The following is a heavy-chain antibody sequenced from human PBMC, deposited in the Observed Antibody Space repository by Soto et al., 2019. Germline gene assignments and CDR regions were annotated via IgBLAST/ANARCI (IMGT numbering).Heavy chain of an antibody. CDR3: ARRAWDSYYAIDG. CDR1: GFKYTAFA. D-gene: IGHD3-22*01. J-gene: IGHJ6*02. V-gene: IGHV3-30*09. Sequence: VQLVESGGGEVQPGRSLRLSCAASGFKYTAFALHWVSQAPGKGLEWVAIISYDGSDKYYADSVKGRFVISRDNPKNTLYLEMNSLRPEDTAVYFCARRAWDSYYAIDGWGQGTTVTVFS. CDR2: ISYDGSDK.